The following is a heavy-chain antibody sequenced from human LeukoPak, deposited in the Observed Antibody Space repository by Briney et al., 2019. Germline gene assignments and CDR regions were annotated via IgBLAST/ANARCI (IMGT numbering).Heavy chain of an antibody. CDR2: INHSGST. Sequence: SETLSLTCAVYGGSFSGYYWSWIRQPPGKGLEWIGEINHSGSTNYNPSLKSRVTISVDTSKNQFSLKLSSVTAADTAVYYCAGESDRYCSSTSCSKYYFDYWGQGTLVTVSS. J-gene: IGHJ4*02. D-gene: IGHD2-2*01. V-gene: IGHV4-34*01. CDR1: GGSFSGYY. CDR3: AGESDRYCSSTSCSKYYFDY.